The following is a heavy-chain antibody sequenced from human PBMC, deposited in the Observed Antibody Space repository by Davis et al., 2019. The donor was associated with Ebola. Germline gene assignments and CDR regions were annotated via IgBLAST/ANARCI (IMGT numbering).Heavy chain of an antibody. Sequence: PGGSLRLSCAASGFVFSSYVMSWVRRAPGKGLEWVSAISGSGDSTYYADSVKGRFTISRDNSKNTLDLQMNSLRADDTAVYYCAKDTSNVWFDVWGQGTMVTVSS. CDR2: ISGSGDST. CDR3: AKDTSNVWFDV. CDR1: GFVFSSYV. J-gene: IGHJ3*01. D-gene: IGHD6-19*01. V-gene: IGHV3-23*01.